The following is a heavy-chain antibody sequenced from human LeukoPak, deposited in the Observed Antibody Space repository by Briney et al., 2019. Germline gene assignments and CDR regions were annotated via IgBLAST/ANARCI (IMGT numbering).Heavy chain of an antibody. D-gene: IGHD3-10*01. V-gene: IGHV3-21*01. CDR1: GFTFSDQS. J-gene: IGHJ4*02. CDR3: VGPDSQFDC. Sequence: GGSLRLSCAASGFTFSDQSMNWVRQAPGKGLEWVSPISSNSLHIFYADSVKGRFTISRDNAKNSLYLQMNNLRAEDTAVYYCVGPDSQFDCWGQGTLVTVSS. CDR2: ISSNSLHI.